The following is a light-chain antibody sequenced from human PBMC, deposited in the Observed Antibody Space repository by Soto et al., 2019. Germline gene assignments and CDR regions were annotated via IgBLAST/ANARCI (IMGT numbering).Light chain of an antibody. J-gene: IGKJ4*01. CDR1: QSVSSY. CDR3: QQRSNWPLT. V-gene: IGKV3-11*01. Sequence: EIVLTQSPATLSLSPGERATLSCRASQSVSSYLVWYQQKPGQAPRLLISDASNRATGIPARFSGSGSGTDFTLTISSLEPGDFAVYYCQQRSNWPLTFGGGTKVEIK. CDR2: DAS.